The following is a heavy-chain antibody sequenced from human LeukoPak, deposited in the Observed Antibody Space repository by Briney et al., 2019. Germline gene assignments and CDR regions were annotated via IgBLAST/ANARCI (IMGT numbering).Heavy chain of an antibody. V-gene: IGHV4-39*01. Sequence: SETLSLTCTVSGGSISSSIYYWGWIRQPPGKGLEWIGSMSYSGSTYYNPSLKSRVTISVDTSKNQFSLKLSSVTAADTAVYYCARTTTVRGTYYMDVWGKGTTVTISS. CDR1: GGSISSSIYY. J-gene: IGHJ6*03. CDR2: MSYSGST. CDR3: ARTTTVRGTYYMDV. D-gene: IGHD3-10*01.